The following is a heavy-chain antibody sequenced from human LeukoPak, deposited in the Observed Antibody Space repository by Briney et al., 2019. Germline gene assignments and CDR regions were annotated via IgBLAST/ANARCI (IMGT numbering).Heavy chain of an antibody. J-gene: IGHJ4*02. CDR3: ARGKPLEPLDY. D-gene: IGHD1-1*01. CDR2: IYYSGST. CDR1: GGSVSSGSYY. V-gene: IGHV4-61*01. Sequence: SETLSLTCTVSGGSVSSGSYYWNWIRQPPGKGLEWIGYIYYSGSTTYNPSLKSRVTISIDTSKNQFSLKLNSVTAADTAVYFCARGKPLEPLDYWGQGTLVTVSS.